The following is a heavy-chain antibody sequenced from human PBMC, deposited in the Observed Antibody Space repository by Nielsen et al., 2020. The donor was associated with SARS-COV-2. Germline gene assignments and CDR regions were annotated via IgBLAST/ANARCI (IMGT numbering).Heavy chain of an antibody. J-gene: IGHJ3*02. Sequence: WVRQAPVQGREWMGWINPNSGGTNYAQKFQGWVTMTRDTSISTAYMELSRLRSDDTAVYYCARSAGYSSSWYAFDIWGQGTMVTVSS. D-gene: IGHD6-13*01. V-gene: IGHV1-2*04. CDR3: ARSAGYSSSWYAFDI. CDR2: INPNSGGT.